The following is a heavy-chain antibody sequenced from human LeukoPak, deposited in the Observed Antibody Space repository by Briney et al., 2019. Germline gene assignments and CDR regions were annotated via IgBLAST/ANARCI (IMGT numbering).Heavy chain of an antibody. J-gene: IGHJ5*02. D-gene: IGHD3-3*01. CDR1: GGTFSSYA. Sequence: GASVKVSCKASGGTFSSYAISWVRQAPGQGLEWMGGIIPIFGTANYAQKFQGRVTITADKSTSTAYMELSSLRSEDTAVYYCAKQITIFGVVILNQNWFDPWGQGTLVTVSS. CDR3: AKQITIFGVVILNQNWFDP. CDR2: IIPIFGTA. V-gene: IGHV1-69*06.